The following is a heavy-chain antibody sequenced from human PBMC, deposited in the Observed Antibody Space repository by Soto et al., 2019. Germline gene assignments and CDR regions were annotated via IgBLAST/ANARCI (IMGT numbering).Heavy chain of an antibody. V-gene: IGHV4-30-4*01. CDR3: ARVRTLTERWLQLYYFDY. Sequence: SETLSLTCTVSGGSISSGDYYWSWIRQPPGKGLEWIGYIYYSGSTYYNPSPKSRVTISVDTSKNQFSLKLSSVTAADTAVYYCARVRTLTERWLQLYYFDYWGQGTLVTVSS. CDR1: GGSISSGDYY. CDR2: IYYSGST. J-gene: IGHJ4*02. D-gene: IGHD1-1*01.